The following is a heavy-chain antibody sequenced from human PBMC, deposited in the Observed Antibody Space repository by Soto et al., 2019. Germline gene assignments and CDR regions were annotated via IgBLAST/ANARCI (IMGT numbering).Heavy chain of an antibody. CDR3: ARVPDR. CDR2: IYHSGTT. CDR1: NSPISDFY. Sequence: SETLSLTCNVSNSPISDFYWSWFRQPPGQGLEWVGYIYHSGTTTYNPSLQSRVTISVDRSKNQFSLKLSSVTAADTAVYYCARVPDRWGQGTLVTVSS. J-gene: IGHJ5*02. V-gene: IGHV4-59*12. D-gene: IGHD2-2*01.